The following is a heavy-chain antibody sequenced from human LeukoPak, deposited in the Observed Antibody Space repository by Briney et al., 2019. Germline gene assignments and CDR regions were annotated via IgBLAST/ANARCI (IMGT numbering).Heavy chain of an antibody. CDR1: GFTVSGNY. CDR2: IYSGGTT. Sequence: GGSLRLSCAVSGFTVSGNYMSWVRQAPGKGLEWVSLIYSGGTTYYADSVKGRFTISRDNSKNTLYLQMNSLRAEDTAVYYCARRAGAYSHPYDYWGQGILVTVSS. CDR3: ARRAGAYSHPYDY. J-gene: IGHJ4*02. V-gene: IGHV3-53*01. D-gene: IGHD4/OR15-4a*01.